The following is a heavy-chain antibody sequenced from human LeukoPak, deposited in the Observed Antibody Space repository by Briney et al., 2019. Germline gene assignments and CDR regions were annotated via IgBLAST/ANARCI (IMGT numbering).Heavy chain of an antibody. J-gene: IGHJ4*02. CDR3: AKDGGLWVSAHWGDS. V-gene: IGHV3-23*01. D-gene: IGHD7-27*01. Sequence: HAGGSLRLSRTASGFTFSSYTMTWVRQAPGKGLKWVSTITTGDGNTYYADSVKGRFTVSRDDSKNTLYLQMNSLRAEDTAVYYCAKDGGLWVSAHWGDSWGRGTLVTVSS. CDR2: ITTGDGNT. CDR1: GFTFSSYT.